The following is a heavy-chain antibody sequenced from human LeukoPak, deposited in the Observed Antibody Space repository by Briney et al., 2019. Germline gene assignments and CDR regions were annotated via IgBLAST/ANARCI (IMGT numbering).Heavy chain of an antibody. J-gene: IGHJ4*02. CDR3: ASDPPYTSSSAW. CDR2: ILVGSGNT. V-gene: IGHV1-58*01. D-gene: IGHD2-2*01. CDR1: GFTFTSTA. Sequence: SVTVSCKASGFTFTSTAVQWVRQARGQRLEWIGWILVGSGNTNYAQMFQERVTLTWDVSTSTAYMVLSSLRSEDTAIYYCASDPPYTSSSAWWGQGTLVAVSS.